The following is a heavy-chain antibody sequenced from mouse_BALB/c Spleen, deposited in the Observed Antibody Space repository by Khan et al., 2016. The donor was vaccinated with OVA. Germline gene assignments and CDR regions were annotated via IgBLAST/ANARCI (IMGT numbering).Heavy chain of an antibody. D-gene: IGHD2-5*01. CDR1: GYTFTDFA. Sequence: QVQLKESGAELVRPGVSVKISCKGSGYTFTDFAMHWVKQSHAKSLEWIGVISTYYGDATNNQKFKGKATMTVDKSSSTAYMELARLTSEESAIYYCVRGSSNSRFAYWGQGTLVTVSA. V-gene: IGHV1S137*01. CDR3: VRGSSNSRFAY. J-gene: IGHJ3*01. CDR2: ISTYYGDA.